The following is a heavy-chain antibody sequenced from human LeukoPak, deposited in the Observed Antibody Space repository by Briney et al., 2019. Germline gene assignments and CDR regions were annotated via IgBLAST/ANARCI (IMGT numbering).Heavy chain of an antibody. D-gene: IGHD6-19*01. Sequence: GASVKVSCKASGYSFISYGISWVRQAPGQGLEWMGWISAYNGDTYYAQNLQGRVTMTTDTSTTTAYMELRSLRSDDTALYYCASGGALAGTIGDYWGQGTLVTVSS. CDR1: GYSFISYG. CDR3: ASGGALAGTIGDY. CDR2: ISAYNGDT. J-gene: IGHJ4*02. V-gene: IGHV1-18*01.